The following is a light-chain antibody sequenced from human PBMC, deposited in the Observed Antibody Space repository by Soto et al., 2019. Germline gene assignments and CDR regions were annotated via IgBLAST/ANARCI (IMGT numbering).Light chain of an antibody. J-gene: IGKJ5*01. CDR1: QSHLYSNGYTY. V-gene: IGKV2-28*01. CDR2: LGS. Sequence: RAMNQSPLSLPVTPGEPASISCRSSQSHLYSNGYTYLDWYLQKPGQSPQLLIYLGSSRASGVPERFSGSGSGINCTQKSSRGEDGGVVIYCSMLALQIWITFGQGTRLEIK. CDR3: MLALQIWIT.